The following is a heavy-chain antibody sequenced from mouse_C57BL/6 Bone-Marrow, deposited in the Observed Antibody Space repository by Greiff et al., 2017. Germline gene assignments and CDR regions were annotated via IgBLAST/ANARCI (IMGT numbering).Heavy chain of an antibody. V-gene: IGHV1-42*01. CDR1: GYSFTGYY. Sequence: VQLQQSGPELVKPGASVKISCKASGYSFTGYYMNWVKQSPEKSLEWIGENNPSTGGTTYNQKFKAKATLTVDKSSSTAYMPLKSLTSEDSAVYYCANGHYYAMDYWCQGTSVTVSS. D-gene: IGHD1-2*01. J-gene: IGHJ4*01. CDR2: NNPSTGGT. CDR3: ANGHYYAMDY.